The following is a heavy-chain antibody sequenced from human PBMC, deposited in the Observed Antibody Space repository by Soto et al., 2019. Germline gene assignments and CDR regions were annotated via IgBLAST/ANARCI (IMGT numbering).Heavy chain of an antibody. V-gene: IGHV4-30-2*01. CDR1: GGSISSGGYS. CDR2: IYHSGST. J-gene: IGHJ4*02. Sequence: SETLSLTCAVSGGSISSGGYSWSWIRQPPGKGLEWIGYIYHSGSTYYNPSLKSQVTISVDRSKNQFSLKLSSVTAADTAVYYCARGPSGDKVHYWGQGALVTVSS. D-gene: IGHD7-27*01. CDR3: ARGPSGDKVHY.